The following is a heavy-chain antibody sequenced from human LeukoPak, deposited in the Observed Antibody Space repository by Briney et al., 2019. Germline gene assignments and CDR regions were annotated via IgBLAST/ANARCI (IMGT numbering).Heavy chain of an antibody. CDR1: GFTFTTSA. V-gene: IGHV1-58*01. J-gene: IGHJ3*02. CDR3: AAVPNANAWYWDDAFDI. CDR2: IVVGSGNT. Sequence: SVKVSCKASGFTFTTSAVQWVRQARGQRLEWIGRIVVGSGNTDHAQKFQGRLTITRDISTSTAYMELSSLTSDDTAVYYCAAVPNANAWYWDDAFDIWGQGTMVTVSS. D-gene: IGHD2-8*02.